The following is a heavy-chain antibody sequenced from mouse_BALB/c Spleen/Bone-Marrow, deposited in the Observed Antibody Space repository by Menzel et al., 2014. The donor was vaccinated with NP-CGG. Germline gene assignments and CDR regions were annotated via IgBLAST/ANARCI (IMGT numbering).Heavy chain of an antibody. D-gene: IGHD2-4*01. CDR1: GFTFSSYA. CDR2: ISSGGST. J-gene: IGHJ3*01. Sequence: EAKLMESGGGLVKPGGSLKLSCAASGFTFSSYAMSWVRQTPEKRLEWVASISSGGSTYYPDSVKGRFTISRDNARNILHLQMSSLRSEDTAMYYCARGGGYDYGSWFAYWGQGTLVTVSA. CDR3: ARGGGYDYGSWFAY. V-gene: IGHV5-6-5*01.